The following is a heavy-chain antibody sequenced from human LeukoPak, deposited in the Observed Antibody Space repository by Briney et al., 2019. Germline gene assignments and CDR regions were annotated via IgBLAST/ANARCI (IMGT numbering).Heavy chain of an antibody. CDR2: ISGSGGST. CDR3: AKNIVVVPAAELDY. V-gene: IGHV3-23*01. CDR1: GFTFSSYA. Sequence: GPSLRLSYAASGFTFSSYAMSWVRQAPGKGLEWVSAISGSGGSTYYADSVKGRFTISRDNSKNTLYLQMNSLRAEDTAVYYCAKNIVVVPAAELDYWGQGTLVTVSS. D-gene: IGHD2-2*01. J-gene: IGHJ4*02.